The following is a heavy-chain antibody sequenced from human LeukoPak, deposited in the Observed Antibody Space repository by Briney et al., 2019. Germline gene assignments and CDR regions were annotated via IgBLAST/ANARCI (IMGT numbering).Heavy chain of an antibody. CDR2: INPNSGGT. J-gene: IGHJ4*02. V-gene: IGHV1-2*02. CDR3: ARGCIVVVPAADRRLVNFDY. Sequence: ASVKVSCKASGYTFTSYAMHWVRQAPGQGLEWMGWINPNSGGTNYAQKFQGRVTMTRDTSISTAYMELSRLRSDDTAVYYCARGCIVVVPAADRRLVNFDYWGQGTLVTVSS. CDR1: GYTFTSYA. D-gene: IGHD2-2*01.